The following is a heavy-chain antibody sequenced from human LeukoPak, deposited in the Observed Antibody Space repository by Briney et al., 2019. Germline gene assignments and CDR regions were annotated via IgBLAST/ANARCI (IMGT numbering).Heavy chain of an antibody. V-gene: IGHV3-30*18. CDR1: GFTFSTYW. Sequence: GGSLRLSCAASGFTFSTYWMTWVRQAPGKGLEWVAVISYDGSNKYYADSVKGRFTISRDNSKNTLYLQMNSLRAEDTAVYYCAKDLNGHDYWGQGTLVTVSS. J-gene: IGHJ4*02. CDR3: AKDLNGHDY. CDR2: ISYDGSNK.